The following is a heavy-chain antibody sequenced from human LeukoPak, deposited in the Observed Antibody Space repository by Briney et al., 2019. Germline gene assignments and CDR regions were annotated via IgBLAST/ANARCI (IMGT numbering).Heavy chain of an antibody. CDR1: GFTFSSYA. D-gene: IGHD1-1*01. CDR3: ADIWGQTGTTFGTF. J-gene: IGHJ4*02. CDR2: ISYDGSNK. V-gene: IGHV3-30-3*01. Sequence: PGGSLRLSCAASGFTFSSYAMSWVRQAPGKGLEWVAVISYDGSNKYYADSVKGRFTISRDNSKSTLYLQMNSLRAEDAAVYYCADIWGQTGTTFGTFWGQGTLVTVSS.